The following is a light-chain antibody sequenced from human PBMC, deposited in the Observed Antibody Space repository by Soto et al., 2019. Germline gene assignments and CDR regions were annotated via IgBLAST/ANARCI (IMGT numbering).Light chain of an antibody. CDR3: VAWDDDLSARV. J-gene: IGLJ3*02. Sequence: QSVLTQPPSLSGTPGQTVTISCLGSRSNIGSSIVHWYQQFPGTAPQHLIFMNNQRPSGVPDRCSGSKSGTSAALVISGLRSEDEADYYCVAWDDDLSARVFGGGTKVTVL. CDR2: MNN. V-gene: IGLV1-47*01. CDR1: RSNIGSSI.